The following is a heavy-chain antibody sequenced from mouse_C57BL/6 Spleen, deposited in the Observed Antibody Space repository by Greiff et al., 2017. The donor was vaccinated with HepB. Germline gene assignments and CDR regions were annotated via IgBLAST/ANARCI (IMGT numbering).Heavy chain of an antibody. CDR3: ARRDYYGSRWDFDV. D-gene: IGHD1-1*01. Sequence: QVQLQQPGAELVRPGTSVKLSCKASGYTFTSYWMHWVKQRPGQGLEWIGVIDPSDSYTNYNQKFKGKATLTVDTSSSTAYMQLSSLTSEDSAVYYCARRDYYGSRWDFDVWGTGTTVTVSS. CDR1: GYTFTSYW. J-gene: IGHJ1*03. CDR2: IDPSDSYT. V-gene: IGHV1-59*01.